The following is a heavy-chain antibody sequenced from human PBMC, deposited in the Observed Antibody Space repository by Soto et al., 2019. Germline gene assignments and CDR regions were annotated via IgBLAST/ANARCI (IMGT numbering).Heavy chain of an antibody. Sequence: SETLSLTCTVSGGSISSFYWSWIRQHPGKGLEWIGYIYYSGSTYYNPSLKSRVTISVDTSKNQFSLKLSSVTAADTAVYCCASSGSYYTTFDPWGQGTLVTVSS. D-gene: IGHD3-10*01. CDR3: ASSGSYYTTFDP. J-gene: IGHJ5*02. CDR2: IYYSGST. V-gene: IGHV4-59*12. CDR1: GGSISSFY.